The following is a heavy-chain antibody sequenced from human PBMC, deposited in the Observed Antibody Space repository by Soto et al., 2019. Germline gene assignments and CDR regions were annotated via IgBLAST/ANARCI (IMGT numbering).Heavy chain of an antibody. V-gene: IGHV1-69*02. CDR2: IIPILGIA. D-gene: IGHD1-1*01. CDR1: GGTFSSYT. J-gene: IGHJ5*02. Sequence: QVQLVQSGAEVKKPGSSVKVSCKASGGTFSSYTISWVRQAPGQGLEWMGRIIPILGIANYAQKFQGRVTCAXXKXTXXACVELSRVGSEATAVDDCAEGWSPLERRGAWFDPWGQGTLVTVSS. CDR3: AEGWSPLERRGAWFDP.